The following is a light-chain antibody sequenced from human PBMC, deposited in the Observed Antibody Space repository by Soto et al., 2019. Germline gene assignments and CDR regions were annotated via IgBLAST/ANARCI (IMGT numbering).Light chain of an antibody. V-gene: IGKV1-39*01. CDR1: QSGSSY. Sequence: DIQMTQSPSSLSGSVGDRVTITWGAIQSGSSYLNCHHQKPGKAPKLLIYAASSLQSGVPSRFSGSGSGTDFTLTISSLQPEDFATYYCQQSYSTPLTFGGGTKVDI. J-gene: IGKJ4*01. CDR2: AAS. CDR3: QQSYSTPLT.